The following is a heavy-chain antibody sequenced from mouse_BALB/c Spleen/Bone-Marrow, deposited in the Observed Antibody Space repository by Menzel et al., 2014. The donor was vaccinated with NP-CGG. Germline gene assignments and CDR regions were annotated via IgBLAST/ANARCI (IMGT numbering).Heavy chain of an antibody. CDR1: GFNIKDYY. CDR3: NGNYYAMDY. V-gene: IGHV14-4*02. Sequence: EVQLQQSGAELVRSGASVKLSCTASGFNIKDYYMHWVKQRPEQGREWIGWIDPENGDTEYAPKFQGKATMTADTSSNTAYLQLSSLTSEDTAVYYCNGNYYAMDYWGQGTSVTVSS. CDR2: IDPENGDT. J-gene: IGHJ4*01. D-gene: IGHD2-1*01.